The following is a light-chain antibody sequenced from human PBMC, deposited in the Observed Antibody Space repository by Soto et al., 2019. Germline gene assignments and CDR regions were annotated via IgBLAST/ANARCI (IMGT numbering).Light chain of an antibody. V-gene: IGKV1-6*01. J-gene: IGKJ1*01. Sequence: IQVTQSPSSLSASVGDRVTITCRASQGIRNDLHWLQHKPGKAPKLLIYAASHLQSGVPARFSGSGSGTDFTLTISGLQPEDFATYYCLQDYSFRTFGQGTKVDIK. CDR2: AAS. CDR1: QGIRND. CDR3: LQDYSFRT.